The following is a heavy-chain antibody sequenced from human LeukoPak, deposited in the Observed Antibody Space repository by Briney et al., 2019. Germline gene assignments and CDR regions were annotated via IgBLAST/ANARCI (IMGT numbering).Heavy chain of an antibody. Sequence: SETLSLTCTVSGGSISSYYWSWLRQPPGKGLEWIGYIYTSGSTNYNPSLKSRVTISVDTSKNQFSLKLSSVTAADTAVYYCARLEQQLAPFDYWGQGTLVTVSS. CDR2: IYTSGST. CDR3: ARLEQQLAPFDY. CDR1: GGSISSYY. D-gene: IGHD6-13*01. J-gene: IGHJ4*02. V-gene: IGHV4-4*09.